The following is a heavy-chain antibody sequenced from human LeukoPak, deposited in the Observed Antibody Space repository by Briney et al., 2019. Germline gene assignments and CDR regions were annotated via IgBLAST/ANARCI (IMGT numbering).Heavy chain of an antibody. CDR3: ARPQNYYGSGREDTDAFDY. Sequence: GGSLRLSCAASGFTFSTYSMNWVRQAPGKGLQWVSSIGSNTNYIYYADSVKGRFTISRDNAKNSLYLQMSSLRAEDTAVYYCARPQNYYGSGREDTDAFDYWGQGTLVTISS. J-gene: IGHJ4*02. CDR1: GFTFSTYS. D-gene: IGHD3-10*01. CDR2: IGSNTNYI. V-gene: IGHV3-21*01.